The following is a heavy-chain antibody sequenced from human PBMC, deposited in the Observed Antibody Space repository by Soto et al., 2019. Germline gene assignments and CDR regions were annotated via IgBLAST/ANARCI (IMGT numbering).Heavy chain of an antibody. D-gene: IGHD1-26*01. Sequence: QVQLQESGPGLVQPSKTLSLTCTVSGGSISSYYLSWIRQPPGKELQYIGDIYYSGSTNFNPSLKSRVTISDDTWTNQFSLALSSVAAADTAVYYCARGWWEREGYVMDVWGHGTPVTVSS. CDR3: ARGWWEREGYVMDV. CDR1: GGSISSYY. V-gene: IGHV4-59*08. J-gene: IGHJ6*02. CDR2: IYYSGST.